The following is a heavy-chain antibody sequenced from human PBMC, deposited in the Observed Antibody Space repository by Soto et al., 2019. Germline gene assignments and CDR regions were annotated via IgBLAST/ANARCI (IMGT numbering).Heavy chain of an antibody. CDR2: ISYDGSNK. Sequence: PGGSLRLSCAASGFTFSSYGMHWVRQAPGKGLEWVAVISYDGSNKYYADSVKGRSTISRDNSKNTLYLQMNSLRAEDTAVYYCAKEDGVVAVDYWGQGTLVTVSS. CDR3: AKEDGVVAVDY. J-gene: IGHJ4*02. D-gene: IGHD3-10*01. CDR1: GFTFSSYG. V-gene: IGHV3-30*18.